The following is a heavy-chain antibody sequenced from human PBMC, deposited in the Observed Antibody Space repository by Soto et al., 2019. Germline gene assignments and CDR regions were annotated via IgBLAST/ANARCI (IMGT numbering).Heavy chain of an antibody. J-gene: IGHJ4*02. CDR3: AREGLDYVWGSYRYPSDY. CDR1: GFTFSSYG. CDR2: IWYDGSNK. Sequence: ESGGGVVQPGRSLRLSCAASGFTFSSYGMHWVRQAPGKGLEWVAVIWYDGSNKYYADSVKGRFTISRDNSKNTLYLQMNSLRAEDTAVYYCAREGLDYVWGSYRYPSDYWGQGTLVTVSS. D-gene: IGHD3-16*02. V-gene: IGHV3-33*01.